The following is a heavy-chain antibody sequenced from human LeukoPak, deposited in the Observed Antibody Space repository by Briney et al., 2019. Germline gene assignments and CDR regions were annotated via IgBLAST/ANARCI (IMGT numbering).Heavy chain of an antibody. CDR2: IIPILGIA. D-gene: IGHD3-10*01. CDR3: ARDLYPYGSGSTNFDY. V-gene: IGHV1-69*04. J-gene: IGHJ4*02. Sequence: ASVQVSCKASGGTFSNYAISWVRQAPGQGLEWMGRIIPILGIANYAQKFQGRVTITADKSTSTAYMELSSLRSEDTAVYYCARDLYPYGSGSTNFDYWGQGTLVTVSS. CDR1: GGTFSNYA.